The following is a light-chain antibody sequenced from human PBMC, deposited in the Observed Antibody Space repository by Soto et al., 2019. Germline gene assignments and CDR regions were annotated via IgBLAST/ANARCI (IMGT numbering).Light chain of an antibody. CDR2: AAP. Sequence: DIQMTQSPSSLSASIGDRVTITCRAGQSIXNXLNWYQQKPGHAPHLLIYAAPGLQSGVPSRFSGGGSGTDFTLTISSLQPEDFATYYCQQSYSTPPTFGQGTKLEIK. CDR1: QSIXNX. CDR3: QQSYSTPPT. V-gene: IGKV1-39*01. J-gene: IGKJ2*01.